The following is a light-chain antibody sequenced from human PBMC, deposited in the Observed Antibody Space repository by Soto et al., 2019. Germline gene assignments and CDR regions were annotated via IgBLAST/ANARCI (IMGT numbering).Light chain of an antibody. CDR3: LSYTANSLL. Sequence: QSALTRPASVSGFPGQSITISCTGTSSDVGGYNYVSWYQQHPGKAPKLMIYDVSVRPSGVSTRFSGSKSVNTASLTISGLQAEDEADYYCLSYTANSLLFGGGTKVTVL. J-gene: IGLJ2*01. CDR1: SSDVGGYNY. CDR2: DVS. V-gene: IGLV2-14*03.